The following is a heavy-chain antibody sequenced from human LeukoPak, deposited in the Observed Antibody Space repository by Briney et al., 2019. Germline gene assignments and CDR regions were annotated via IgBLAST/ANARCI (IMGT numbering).Heavy chain of an antibody. CDR3: AKGRHYGDVDAFDI. J-gene: IGHJ3*02. CDR1: GFTFSTYG. D-gene: IGHD4-17*01. V-gene: IGHV3-7*03. CDR2: INHNGNVN. Sequence: PGGSLRLSCAASGFTFSTYGMHWVRQAPGKGLEWVASINHNGNVNYYVDSVKGRFTISRDNSKNTLYLQMNSLRAEDTAVYYCAKGRHYGDVDAFDIWGQGTMVTVSS.